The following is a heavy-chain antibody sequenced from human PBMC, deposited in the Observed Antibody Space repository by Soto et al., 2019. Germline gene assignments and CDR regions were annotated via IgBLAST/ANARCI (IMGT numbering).Heavy chain of an antibody. J-gene: IGHJ6*02. V-gene: IGHV3-33*01. CDR2: IWYDGSNK. CDR1: GFTFSSYG. CDR3: ARDQGQQWLEGYYYGMDV. D-gene: IGHD6-19*01. Sequence: GGSLRLSCAASGFTFSSYGMHWVRQAPGKGLEWVAVIWYDGSNKYYADSVKGRFTISRDNSKNTLYLQMNSLRAEDTAVYYCARDQGQQWLEGYYYGMDVWGQGTTVTVS.